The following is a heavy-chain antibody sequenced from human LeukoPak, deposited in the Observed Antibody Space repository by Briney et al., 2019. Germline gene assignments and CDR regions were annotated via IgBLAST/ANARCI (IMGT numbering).Heavy chain of an antibody. Sequence: GGARGLSCAASGFPFNSYGMHGGRQAPGKGRGGGGFIRYDGSNKYYADSVKGRFTISRDNSKNTLYLQMNSLRAEDTAVYYCAKDLLGYCSSTSCHGGAFDIWGQGTMVTVSS. CDR2: IRYDGSNK. J-gene: IGHJ3*02. D-gene: IGHD2-2*01. V-gene: IGHV3-30*02. CDR1: GFPFNSYG. CDR3: AKDLLGYCSSTSCHGGAFDI.